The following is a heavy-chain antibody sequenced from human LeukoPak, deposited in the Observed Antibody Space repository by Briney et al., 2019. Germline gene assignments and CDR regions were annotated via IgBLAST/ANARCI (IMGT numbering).Heavy chain of an antibody. CDR3: ACWERSTGSSALDY. V-gene: IGHV1-2*02. CDR2: INANSGGT. D-gene: IGHD2-15*01. J-gene: IGHJ4*02. Sequence: ASVKVSCKPSGYSSSGYYMHWVRQGPGQRLEWMGWINANSGGTNYAQKFQGRVTMTRDTSISTAYMDLNSLRSDDTAVYFCACWERSTGSSALDYWGQGTLVTVSS. CDR1: GYSSSGYY.